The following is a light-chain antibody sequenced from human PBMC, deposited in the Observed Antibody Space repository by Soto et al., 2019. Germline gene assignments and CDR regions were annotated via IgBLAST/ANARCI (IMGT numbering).Light chain of an antibody. CDR3: QQRSNWLT. J-gene: IGKJ4*01. Sequence: EIVLTQSPATLSLSPGERATLSCRASQSISSYLAWYQQKPGQAPRLLIYDAVIRATGIPARFSGSGSGTDFTLTISSLEPEDFATYYCQQRSNWLTFGGGTRVEIK. CDR1: QSISSY. V-gene: IGKV3-11*01. CDR2: DAV.